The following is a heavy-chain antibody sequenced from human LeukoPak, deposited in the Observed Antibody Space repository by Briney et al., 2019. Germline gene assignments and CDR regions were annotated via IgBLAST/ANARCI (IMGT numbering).Heavy chain of an antibody. CDR2: ISSSSSYI. V-gene: IGHV3-21*01. D-gene: IGHD3-9*01. CDR1: GXTFGSYS. Sequence: PGGSLRXXXXAXGXTFGSYSMNWVRQAPGKGLEWVSSISSSSSYIYYADSVKGRFTISRDNAKNSLYLQMNSLRAEDTAVYYCAREHILTGFDYWGQGTLVTVSS. J-gene: IGHJ4*02. CDR3: AREHILTGFDY.